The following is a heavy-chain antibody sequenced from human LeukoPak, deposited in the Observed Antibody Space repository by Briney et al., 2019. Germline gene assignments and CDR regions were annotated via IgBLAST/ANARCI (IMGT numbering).Heavy chain of an antibody. Sequence: SETLSLTCTVSGGSISSYYWSWIRQPPGKGLEWIGYIYYSGSTNYNPSLKSRVTISVDTSKNQFSLELSSVTAAATAVYYCAGTGSSWYRVDYWGQGTLVTVSS. J-gene: IGHJ4*02. CDR1: GGSISSYY. CDR3: AGTGSSWYRVDY. D-gene: IGHD6-13*01. V-gene: IGHV4-59*08. CDR2: IYYSGST.